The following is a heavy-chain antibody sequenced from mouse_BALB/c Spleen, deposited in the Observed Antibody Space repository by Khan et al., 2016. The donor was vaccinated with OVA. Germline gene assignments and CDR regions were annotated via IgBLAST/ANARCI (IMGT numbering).Heavy chain of an antibody. V-gene: IGHV1S135*01. CDR1: GYSFTDYN. D-gene: IGHD1-1*01. CDR2: IDPYNGGT. CDR3: ARTDYYGSSYYFDY. Sequence: VQLKQSGPELVKPGASVKVSCKASGYSFTDYNMFWVKQSHGKSLEWIGYIDPYNGGTSYNQKFKGKATLTVNKSCSTAFMHLSSLTSEDSAVFYGARTDYYGSSYYFDYGGQGTTLTVSS. J-gene: IGHJ2*01.